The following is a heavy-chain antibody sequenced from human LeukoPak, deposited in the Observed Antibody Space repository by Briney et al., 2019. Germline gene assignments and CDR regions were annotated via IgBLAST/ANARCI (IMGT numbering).Heavy chain of an antibody. J-gene: IGHJ4*02. Sequence: GGSLRLSCAASGFTFSSYAMSWVRQAPGKGLEWVSAISGSGGSTYYADSVKGRFTISRDNSKNTLYLQMNSLRAEDTAAYYCAKGETRGYSYGLDYWGQGTLVTVSS. CDR2: ISGSGGST. CDR3: AKGETRGYSYGLDY. V-gene: IGHV3-23*01. D-gene: IGHD5-18*01. CDR1: GFTFSSYA.